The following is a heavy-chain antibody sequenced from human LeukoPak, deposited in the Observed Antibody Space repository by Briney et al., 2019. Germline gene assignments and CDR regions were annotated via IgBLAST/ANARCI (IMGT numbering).Heavy chain of an antibody. CDR2: ISGSGTST. CDR3: AKGFGITFGGFLAY. CDR1: GFTFSTYD. V-gene: IGHV3-23*01. J-gene: IGHJ4*02. Sequence: GGSLGLSCAASGFTFSTYDMNWVRQAPGKGLEWVSGISGSGTSTYYADSVKGRFTISRDNSKNRLCLQMDSLRAEDTALYYCAKGFGITFGGFLAYWGQGSLVTVSS. D-gene: IGHD3-16*02.